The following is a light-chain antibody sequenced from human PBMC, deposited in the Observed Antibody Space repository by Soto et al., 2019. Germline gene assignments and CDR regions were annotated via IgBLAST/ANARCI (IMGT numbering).Light chain of an antibody. CDR3: LQYHNLWA. Sequence: ILITQCPATVFVSPGESATLSCRASQNIYYNVAWYQHRPGQAPRLLIYRASTRAPGVPARFSGSGSGTEFTLTISSLQPEDFTVYSCLQYHNLWAFGQGTKVDIK. CDR2: RAS. CDR1: QNIYYN. J-gene: IGKJ1*01. V-gene: IGKV3-15*01.